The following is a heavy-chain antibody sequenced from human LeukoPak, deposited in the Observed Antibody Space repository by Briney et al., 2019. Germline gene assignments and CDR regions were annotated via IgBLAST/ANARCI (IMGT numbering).Heavy chain of an antibody. J-gene: IGHJ4*02. V-gene: IGHV4-34*01. CDR3: ARDKVVTKAFDY. CDR2: INHSGST. CDR1: GGSFSGYY. D-gene: IGHD2-15*01. Sequence: PSETLSLTCAVFGGSFSGYYWSWIRQPPGKGLEWIGEINHSGSTNYNPSLKSRVTISVDTSKNQFSLKLSSVTAADTAVCYCARDKVVTKAFDYWGQGTLVTVSS.